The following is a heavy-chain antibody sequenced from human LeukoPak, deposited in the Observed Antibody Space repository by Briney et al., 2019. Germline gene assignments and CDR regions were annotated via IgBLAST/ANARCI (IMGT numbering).Heavy chain of an antibody. Sequence: ASVKVSCKASGYTFTSYGISWVRQAPGQELEWMGWISAYNGNTKYAQKLQGRVTMTTDTSTSTAYMELRSLRSDDTAVYYCARDSDSYGEQNFYEEDYYYYMDVWGKGTTVTISS. J-gene: IGHJ6*03. CDR1: GYTFTSYG. D-gene: IGHD5-18*01. V-gene: IGHV1-18*01. CDR2: ISAYNGNT. CDR3: ARDSDSYGEQNFYEEDYYYYMDV.